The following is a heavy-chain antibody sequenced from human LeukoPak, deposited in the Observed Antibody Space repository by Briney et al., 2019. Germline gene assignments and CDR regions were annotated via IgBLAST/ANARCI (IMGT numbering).Heavy chain of an antibody. CDR3: AKGGITMIVVVIQYYFDY. J-gene: IGHJ4*02. D-gene: IGHD3-22*01. V-gene: IGHV3-23*01. Sequence: PGQSLRLSCAASGFTFSSYAMSWDCQAPWKGMDWVSAISGRGGSTYYADYVKGRFTISRENSKNTLYLQMNSLRAEDTAVYYCAKGGITMIVVVIQYYFDYWGQGTLVTVSS. CDR2: ISGRGGST. CDR1: GFTFSSYA.